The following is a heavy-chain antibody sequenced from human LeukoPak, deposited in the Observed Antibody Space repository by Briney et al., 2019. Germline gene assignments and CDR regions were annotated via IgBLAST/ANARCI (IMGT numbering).Heavy chain of an antibody. CDR2: IHSSGST. J-gene: IGHJ4*02. CDR3: ARQVGSYYYFDY. Sequence: PSETLSLTCSVSGGSISNNHWSWIRQPAGKGLEWIGRIHSSGSTNYNPSLKSRVTMSVDTSKNQCSLKVTSVTAADTAVYYCARQVGSYYYFDYWGQGTLVTVSS. V-gene: IGHV4-4*07. D-gene: IGHD1-26*01. CDR1: GGSISNNH.